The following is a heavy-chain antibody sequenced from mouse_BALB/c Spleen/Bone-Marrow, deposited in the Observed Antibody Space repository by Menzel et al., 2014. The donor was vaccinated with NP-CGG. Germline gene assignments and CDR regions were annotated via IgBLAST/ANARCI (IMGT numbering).Heavy chain of an antibody. Sequence: EVKLVESGGGLVQPGGSLRLSSATSGFTFTDYYMNWVRQPPGKALEWLGFIRNKANGYTTEYSSSVKGRFTISRDNFQSILYLQMSTLRAEDSAIYYSARLGRGYFDYWGHGTTLTVSS. CDR2: IRNKANGYTT. J-gene: IGHJ2*01. CDR1: GFTFTDYY. CDR3: ARLGRGYFDY. D-gene: IGHD4-1*01. V-gene: IGHV7-3*02.